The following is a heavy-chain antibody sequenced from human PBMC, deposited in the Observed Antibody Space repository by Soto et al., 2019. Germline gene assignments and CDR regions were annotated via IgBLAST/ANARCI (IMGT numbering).Heavy chain of an antibody. V-gene: IGHV3-33*01. CDR1: GFTFSSYG. CDR3: ARETPDSSWYYFDY. D-gene: IGHD6-13*01. Sequence: QVQLVESGGGVVQPGRSLRLSCAASGFTFSSYGMHWVRQAPGKGLEWVAVIWYDGSNKYYADSVKGRFTISRDNSKNTLYLQMNSMRAEDTAVYYCARETPDSSWYYFDYWGQGTLVTVSS. CDR2: IWYDGSNK. J-gene: IGHJ4*02.